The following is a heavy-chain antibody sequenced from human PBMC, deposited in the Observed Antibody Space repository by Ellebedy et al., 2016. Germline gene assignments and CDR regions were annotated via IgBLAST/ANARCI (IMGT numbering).Heavy chain of an antibody. CDR1: GGSISTNACY. D-gene: IGHD4-11*01. CDR3: ARGKDDYGNYVYPFDI. V-gene: IGHV4-31*03. Sequence: SETLSLTCTVSGGSISTNACYWSWIRQLPGKGLEWIGYIYHSGSSYSNPSLKSRLTLSVDTSKNQFSLRLSSVTAADTAVYYCARGKDDYGNYVYPFDIWGQGTLVSVSS. CDR2: IYHSGSS. J-gene: IGHJ3*02.